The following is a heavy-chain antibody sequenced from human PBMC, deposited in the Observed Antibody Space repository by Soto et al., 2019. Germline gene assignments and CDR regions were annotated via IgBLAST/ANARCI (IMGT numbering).Heavy chain of an antibody. CDR1: GGFVSSGSYY. CDR2: MSHSGGT. CDR3: ARVERGTATTVDDAFDI. D-gene: IGHD1-1*01. V-gene: IGHV4-34*01. J-gene: IGHJ3*02. Sequence: QVQLQQWGAGLLKPSETLSLTCAVYGGFVSSGSYYWSWIRQPPGKGLEWIGEMSHSGGTHFNPSLKSRVTISVDTAKNQFSLKMSSVTAADTALYYCARVERGTATTVDDAFDIWGPGTMVTVSS.